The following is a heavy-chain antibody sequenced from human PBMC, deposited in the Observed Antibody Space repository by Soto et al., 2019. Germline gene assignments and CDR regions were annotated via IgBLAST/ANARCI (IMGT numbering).Heavy chain of an antibody. CDR1: GYSFTSYW. Sequence: PGESLKISCKGSGYSFTSYWISWVRQMPGKGLEWMGRIDPSDSYTNYSPSFQGHVTISADKSISTAYLQWSSLKASDTAMYYCASVMSGYCDYWGQGTLVTVSS. J-gene: IGHJ4*02. V-gene: IGHV5-10-1*01. CDR3: ASVMSGYCDY. CDR2: IDPSDSYT. D-gene: IGHD3-3*01.